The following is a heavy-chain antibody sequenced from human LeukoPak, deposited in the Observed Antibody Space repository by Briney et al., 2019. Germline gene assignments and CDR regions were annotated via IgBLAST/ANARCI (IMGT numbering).Heavy chain of an antibody. V-gene: IGHV4-59*08. CDR2: IYYSGST. CDR1: GVSIGSHY. J-gene: IGHJ4*02. Sequence: PSETLSLTCSVSGVSIGSHYWSWIRQPPGKGLEWIGYIYYSGSTYYNPSLKSRVTISVDTSKNQFSLKLNSVTAADTAVYYCARLQGGRSGYYPFNQWGQGTLVTVSS. CDR3: ARLQGGRSGYYPFNQ. D-gene: IGHD3-22*01.